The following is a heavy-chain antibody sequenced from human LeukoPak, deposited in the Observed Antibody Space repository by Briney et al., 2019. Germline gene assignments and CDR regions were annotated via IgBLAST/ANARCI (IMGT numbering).Heavy chain of an antibody. V-gene: IGHV1-2*06. CDR1: GGTFSSYA. Sequence: ASVKVSCKASGGTFSSYAISWVRQAPGQGLEWMGRINPNSGGTNYAQKLQGRVTMTRDTSISTAYMELSRLRSDDTAVYYCAREVGLNYFDYWGQGTLVTVPS. CDR2: INPNSGGT. D-gene: IGHD1-26*01. CDR3: AREVGLNYFDY. J-gene: IGHJ4*02.